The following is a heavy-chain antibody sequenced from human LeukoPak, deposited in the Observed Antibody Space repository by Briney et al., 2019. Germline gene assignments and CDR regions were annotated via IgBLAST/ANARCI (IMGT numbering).Heavy chain of an antibody. CDR3: GGDTAMDLIFDY. CDR1: GFTFSSYA. D-gene: IGHD5-18*01. J-gene: IGHJ4*02. CDR2: ISGSGGST. V-gene: IGHV3-23*01. Sequence: SGGSLRLSCAASGFTFSSYAMSWVRQAPGKGLEWVSAISGSGGSTYCADSVKGRFTISRDNSKNTLYLQMNSLRAEDTAVYYCGGDTAMDLIFDYWGQGTLVTVSS.